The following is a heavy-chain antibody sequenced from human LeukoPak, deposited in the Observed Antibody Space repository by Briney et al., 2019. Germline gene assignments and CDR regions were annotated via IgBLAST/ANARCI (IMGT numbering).Heavy chain of an antibody. D-gene: IGHD2-2*01. CDR1: GYTFTSYG. Sequence: KPGASVKVSCKASGYTFTSYGISWVRQAPGQGLEWMGWINTNTGNPTYAQGFTGRFVFSLDTSVSTAYLQISSLKAEDTAVYYCARDIGVRVPAAMWGYYYGMDVWGQGTTVTVSS. V-gene: IGHV7-4-1*02. J-gene: IGHJ6*02. CDR2: INTNTGNP. CDR3: ARDIGVRVPAAMWGYYYGMDV.